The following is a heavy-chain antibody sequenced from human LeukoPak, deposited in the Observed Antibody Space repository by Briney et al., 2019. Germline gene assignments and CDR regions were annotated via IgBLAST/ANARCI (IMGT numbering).Heavy chain of an antibody. D-gene: IGHD3-22*01. J-gene: IGHJ4*02. CDR1: GGSISSHY. CDR2: IYYSGST. V-gene: IGHV4-59*11. CDR3: ARVKTYYDSSGYYYARDYFDY. Sequence: SETLSLTCTVSGGSISSHYWSWIRQPPGKGLEWIGYIYYSGSTNYNPSLKSRVTLSVDTSKNQFSLKLSSVTAADTAVYYCARVKTYYDSSGYYYARDYFDYWGQGTLVTVSS.